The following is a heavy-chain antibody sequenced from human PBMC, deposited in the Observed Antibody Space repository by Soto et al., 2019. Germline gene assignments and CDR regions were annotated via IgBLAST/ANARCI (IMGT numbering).Heavy chain of an antibody. V-gene: IGHV4-39*01. CDR2: LYSGST. J-gene: IGHJ4*02. D-gene: IGHD2-15*01. Sequence: SETLSLTCTVSGVSISSKNFYWGWIRQSPGKGLERIGTLYSGSTFSSLSLQHRVNIYADTSKNKVSLNLTSVAAADTANYYFATTGVIAVGGVFAYGGKGSQDTVTP. CDR1: GVSISSKNFY. CDR3: ATTGVIAVGGVFAY.